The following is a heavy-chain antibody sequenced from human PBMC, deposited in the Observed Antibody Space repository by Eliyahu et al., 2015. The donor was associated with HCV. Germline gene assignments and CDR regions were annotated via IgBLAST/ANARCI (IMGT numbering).Heavy chain of an antibody. Sequence: EVQLLESGGGLVQPGGSLRLSCAASGFTFSSYAMSWVRQAPGKGLEWVSAISGSGGSTYYADSVKGRFTISRDNSKNTLYLQMNSLRAEDTAVYYCMGYYGSGSGQLINDYWGQGTLVTVSS. CDR2: ISGSGGST. V-gene: IGHV3-23*01. J-gene: IGHJ4*02. CDR1: GFTFSSYA. D-gene: IGHD3-10*01. CDR3: MGYYGSGSGQLINDY.